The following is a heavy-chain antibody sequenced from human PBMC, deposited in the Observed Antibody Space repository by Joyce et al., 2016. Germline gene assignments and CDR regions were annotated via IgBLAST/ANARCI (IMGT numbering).Heavy chain of an antibody. CDR3: ARDGGYYFDY. V-gene: IGHV4-59*02. Sequence: QVHLQESGSGLVKPSETLSLTCTVSGDSVTSLFWNWIRQPPGKGLEWVAHISSTGSTKYNPSRKSGDTISLDAPRNQFSLKLTSVTAADTAIYYCARDGGYYFDYWGQGTLVAVSS. CDR2: ISSTGST. CDR1: GDSVTSLF. J-gene: IGHJ4*02. D-gene: IGHD3-16*01.